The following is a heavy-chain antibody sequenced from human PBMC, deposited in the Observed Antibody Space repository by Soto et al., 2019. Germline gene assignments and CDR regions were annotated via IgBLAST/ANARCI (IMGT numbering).Heavy chain of an antibody. V-gene: IGHV4-39*01. Sequence: PSETLSLTCTVSGGSISSSSYYWGWIRQPPGKGLEWIGSIYYSGSTYYNPSLKGRVTISVDTSKNQFSLKLSSVTAADTAVYYCARTDTSGTGTYYGMDVWGQGTTVTVSS. D-gene: IGHD1-1*01. CDR2: IYYSGST. J-gene: IGHJ6*02. CDR1: GGSISSSSYY. CDR3: ARTDTSGTGTYYGMDV.